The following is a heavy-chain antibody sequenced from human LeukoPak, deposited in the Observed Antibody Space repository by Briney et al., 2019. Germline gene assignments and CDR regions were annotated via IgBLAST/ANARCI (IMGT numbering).Heavy chain of an antibody. CDR2: ISPSSSTI. Sequence: GGSPRLSCAASGFTFSNKSMNWVRQAPGKGLEWVSYISPSSSTIYYADSVKGRFTISRDNAKNSLSLQMNSLRAEDTAVYYCASSSSLGNWGQGTLVTVSS. D-gene: IGHD6-6*01. J-gene: IGHJ4*02. V-gene: IGHV3-48*01. CDR3: ASSSSLGN. CDR1: GFTFSNKS.